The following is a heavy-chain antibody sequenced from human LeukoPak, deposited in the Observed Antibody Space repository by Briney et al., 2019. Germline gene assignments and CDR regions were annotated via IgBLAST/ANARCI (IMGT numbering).Heavy chain of an antibody. V-gene: IGHV4-59*12. Sequence: TSETLSLTCTVSGGSISSYYWSWIRQPPGKGLEWIGYIYYSGSTNYNPSLKSRVTISVDKSKNQFSLKLSSVTAADTAVYYCARGPTPEGSYWYFDLWGRGTLVTVSS. CDR1: GGSISSYY. J-gene: IGHJ2*01. CDR3: ARGPTPEGSYWYFDL. CDR2: IYYSGST.